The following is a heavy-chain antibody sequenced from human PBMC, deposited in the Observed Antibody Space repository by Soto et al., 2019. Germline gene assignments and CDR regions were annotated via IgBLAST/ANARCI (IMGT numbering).Heavy chain of an antibody. V-gene: IGHV3-30*18. CDR1: GFTFSSYG. Sequence: GGSLRLSCAASGFTFSSYGMHWVRQAPGKGLEWVAVISYDGSNKYYADSVKGRFTISRDNSKNTLYLQMNSLRAEDTAVYYCAKAYDSSGYYPRYCYGMDVWGQGTTVTVSS. D-gene: IGHD3-22*01. J-gene: IGHJ6*02. CDR3: AKAYDSSGYYPRYCYGMDV. CDR2: ISYDGSNK.